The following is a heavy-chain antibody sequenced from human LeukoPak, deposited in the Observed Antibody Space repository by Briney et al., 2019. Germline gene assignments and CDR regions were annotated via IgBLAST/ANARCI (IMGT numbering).Heavy chain of an antibody. Sequence: GGSLRLSCAASGFTVSSNYMSWVRQAPGKGLEWVSVIYSGGSTYYADSVKGRFTISRDNSKNTLYLQMNSLRAEDTAVYYCATLNYDSSGFDAFDIWGQGTMVTVSS. CDR1: GFTVSSNY. CDR2: IYSGGST. D-gene: IGHD3-22*01. J-gene: IGHJ3*02. CDR3: ATLNYDSSGFDAFDI. V-gene: IGHV3-53*01.